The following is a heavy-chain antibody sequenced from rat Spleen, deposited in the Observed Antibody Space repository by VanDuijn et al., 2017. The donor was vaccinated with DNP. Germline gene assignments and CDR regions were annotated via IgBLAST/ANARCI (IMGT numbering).Heavy chain of an antibody. Sequence: QVQLQESGRGLVQPSQTLSLTCTVSGFSLINYGVSWVRQPPGKGLEWIAAISSGRSTYYNSALKSRLSISRDTSKSQVFLKMNSLQTEDTAIYFCTREGAYFDYWGQGVMVTVSS. J-gene: IGHJ2*01. CDR1: GFSLINYG. CDR2: ISSGRST. CDR3: TREGAYFDY. V-gene: IGHV2S8*01. D-gene: IGHD1-11*01.